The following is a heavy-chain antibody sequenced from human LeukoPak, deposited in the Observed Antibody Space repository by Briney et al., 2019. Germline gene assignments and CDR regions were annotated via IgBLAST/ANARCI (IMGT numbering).Heavy chain of an antibody. D-gene: IGHD2-2*01. Sequence: GESLKISCEGSGYSFTSYWIGWARQMPGKGLEWMAIIFPGNSDTRYSPSFEGQVTISVDKSISTAYLQWRGLKASDTAMYYCVRHRNYALDYWGQGTLVTVSS. CDR2: IFPGNSDT. CDR1: GYSFTSYW. V-gene: IGHV5-51*01. CDR3: VRHRNYALDY. J-gene: IGHJ4*02.